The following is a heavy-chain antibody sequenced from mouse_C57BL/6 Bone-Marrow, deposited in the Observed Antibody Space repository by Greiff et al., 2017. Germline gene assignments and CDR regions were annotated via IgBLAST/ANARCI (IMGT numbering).Heavy chain of an antibody. CDR3: ARHRGYRFDY. CDR2: ISGGGGNT. CDR1: GFTFSSYT. J-gene: IGHJ2*01. V-gene: IGHV5-9*01. Sequence: EVQRVESGGGLVKPGGSLKLSCAASGFTFSSYTMSWVRQTPEKRLEWVATISGGGGNTYYPDSVKGRFTITRDNAKNTLYLQMSSLRSEDTALYYCARHRGYRFDYWGQGTTLTVSS. D-gene: IGHD3-1*01.